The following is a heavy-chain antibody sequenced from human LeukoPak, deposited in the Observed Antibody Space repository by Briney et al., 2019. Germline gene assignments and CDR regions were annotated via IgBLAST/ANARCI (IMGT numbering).Heavy chain of an antibody. CDR1: GFTFSDHY. V-gene: IGHV3-11*01. CDR2: ISSSGNTI. CDR3: ARGKKSGYANDAFDI. J-gene: IGHJ3*02. D-gene: IGHD5-12*01. Sequence: GGSLRLSCAASGFTFSDHYMSWIRQAPGKGLEWVSYISSSGNTIHYADSVKGRFTISRDNAKNSLYLQMNSLRVEDTAVYYCARGKKSGYANDAFDIWGQGTMVTVSS.